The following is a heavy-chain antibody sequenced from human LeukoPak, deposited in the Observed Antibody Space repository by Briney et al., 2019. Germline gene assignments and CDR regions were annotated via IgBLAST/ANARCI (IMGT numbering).Heavy chain of an antibody. J-gene: IGHJ4*02. D-gene: IGHD2-15*01. Sequence: ASVKVSYKASGYTFTGYYMHWVRQAPGQGLEWMGWINPNSGGTNYAQKFQGRVTMTRDTSISTAYMELSRLRSDDTAVYYCARVFIYCSGGSCYCDYWGQGTLVTVSS. CDR1: GYTFTGYY. CDR2: INPNSGGT. CDR3: ARVFIYCSGGSCYCDY. V-gene: IGHV1-2*02.